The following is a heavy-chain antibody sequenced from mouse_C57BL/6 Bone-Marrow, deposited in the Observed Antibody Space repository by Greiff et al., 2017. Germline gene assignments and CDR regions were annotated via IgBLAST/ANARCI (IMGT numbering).Heavy chain of an antibody. CDR2: ISSGSSTI. CDR3: ARDGYYGGNWLAY. Sequence: EVKLMESGGGLVKPGGSLKLSCAASGFTFSDYGMHWVRQAPEKGLEWVAYISSGSSTIYYADTVKGRFTISRDNAKNTLFLQMTSLRSEDTAMYYCARDGYYGGNWLAYWGQGTLVTVSA. J-gene: IGHJ3*01. V-gene: IGHV5-17*01. CDR1: GFTFSDYG. D-gene: IGHD2-3*01.